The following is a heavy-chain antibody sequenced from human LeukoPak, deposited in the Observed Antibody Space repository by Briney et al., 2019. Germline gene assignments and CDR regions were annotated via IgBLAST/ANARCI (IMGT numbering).Heavy chain of an antibody. CDR1: GFTFSSYG. J-gene: IGHJ6*04. CDR3: AELGITMIGGV. D-gene: IGHD3-10*02. CDR2: ISGSGGST. Sequence: GGTLTLSCAASGFTFSSYGMSWVRQAPGKGLEWVSAISGSGGSTYYADSVKGRFTISRDNAKNSLYLQMNSLRAEDTAVYYCAELGITMIGGVWGKGTTVTISS. V-gene: IGHV3-23*01.